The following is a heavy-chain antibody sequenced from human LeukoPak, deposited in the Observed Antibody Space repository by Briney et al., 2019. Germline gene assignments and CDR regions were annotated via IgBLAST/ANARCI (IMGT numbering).Heavy chain of an antibody. J-gene: IGHJ5*02. CDR1: GFSFSDSA. CDR3: IRLVRGYSSVFNWFDP. D-gene: IGHD6-19*01. V-gene: IGHV3-73*01. CDR2: IRSTAGTYAT. Sequence: PGGSLRLSCAASGFSFSDSAIHWVRQPSGRGLEWVGRIRSTAGTYATAYAASVKGRFTISRDDSKNTAYLQMNSLKTEDTAVYYCIRLVRGYSSVFNWFDPWGQGTLVTVSS.